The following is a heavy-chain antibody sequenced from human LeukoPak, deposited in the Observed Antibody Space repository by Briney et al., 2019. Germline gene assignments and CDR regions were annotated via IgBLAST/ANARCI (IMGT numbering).Heavy chain of an antibody. CDR1: GFTFSSYS. V-gene: IGHV3-21*01. D-gene: IGHD7-27*01. J-gene: IGHJ6*02. CDR2: ISSSSSYI. Sequence: GGSLRLSCAASGFTFSSYSMNWVRQAPGKGLEWVSSISSSSSYIYYADSVKGRFTISRDNAKNSLYLQVNSLRAEDTAVYYCARTGDSYGMDVWGQGTTVTVSS. CDR3: ARTGDSYGMDV.